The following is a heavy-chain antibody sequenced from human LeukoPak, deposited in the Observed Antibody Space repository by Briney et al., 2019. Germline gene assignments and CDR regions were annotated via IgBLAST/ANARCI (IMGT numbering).Heavy chain of an antibody. J-gene: IGHJ5*02. D-gene: IGHD6-13*01. V-gene: IGHV4-39*01. CDR1: GGSISSSSYH. Sequence: SETLSLTCTVSGGSISSSSYHWGWIRQPPGKGLEWIGSIYYGGNTYYNPSLKSRVTISVDTSKNQFSLKLSSVTAADTAVYYCARQAYSSNLGWFDPWGQGTLVTVSS. CDR2: IYYGGNT. CDR3: ARQAYSSNLGWFDP.